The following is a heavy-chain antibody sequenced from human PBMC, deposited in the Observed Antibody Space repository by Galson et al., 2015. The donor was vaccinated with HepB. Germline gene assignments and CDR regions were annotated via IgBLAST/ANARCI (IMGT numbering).Heavy chain of an antibody. CDR3: AISIVGATRADYYYYGMDV. CDR2: ISAYNGNT. Sequence: SVKVSCKASGYTFTSYGISWVRQAPGQGLEWMGWISAYNGNTNYAQKLQGRVTMTTDTSTSTAYMELRSLRSDDTAVYYCAISIVGATRADYYYYGMDVWGQGTTVTVSS. V-gene: IGHV1-18*01. CDR1: GYTFTSYG. D-gene: IGHD1-26*01. J-gene: IGHJ6*02.